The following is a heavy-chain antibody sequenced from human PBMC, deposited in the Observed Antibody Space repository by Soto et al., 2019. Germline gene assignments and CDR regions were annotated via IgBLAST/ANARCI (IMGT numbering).Heavy chain of an antibody. V-gene: IGHV4-4*02. CDR2: IYHTGPT. Sequence: KPSETLSLTCAVSGDSISSSKWWNWVRQPPGKGLEWIGEIYHTGPTNYNPSVKSRATISVDKSKNHFSLSLTSVTAADTAVYYCVRDGCGVQWELSDWGPGTLVTVSS. CDR1: GDSISSSKW. D-gene: IGHD1-26*01. J-gene: IGHJ4*02. CDR3: VRDGCGVQWELSD.